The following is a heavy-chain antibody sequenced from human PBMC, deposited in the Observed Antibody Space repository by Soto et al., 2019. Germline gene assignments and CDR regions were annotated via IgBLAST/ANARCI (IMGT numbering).Heavy chain of an antibody. J-gene: IGHJ6*02. CDR1: GYSFTSYW. CDR2: IDPSDSYT. CDR3: ARDYYDCWSGSQYYYYYGMDV. V-gene: IGHV5-10-1*01. Sequence: PGESLKISCKGSGYSFTSYWISWVRQMPGKGLEWMGRIDPSDSYTNYSPSFQGHVTISADKSISTAYLQWSSLKASDTAMYYCARDYYDCWSGSQYYYYYGMDVWGQGTTVTVSS. D-gene: IGHD3-3*01.